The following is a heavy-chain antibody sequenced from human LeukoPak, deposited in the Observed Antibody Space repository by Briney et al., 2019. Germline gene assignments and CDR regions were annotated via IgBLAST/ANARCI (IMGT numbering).Heavy chain of an antibody. CDR2: IFPDDSDT. D-gene: IGHD1/OR15-1a*01. V-gene: IGHV5-51*01. J-gene: IGHJ4*02. CDR1: GYSFTNYW. Sequence: GESLKISCRDSGYSFTNYWIGWVRQMPGKGLEWMGTIFPDDSDTRYSPSFQGQVTISVDKSIDTAYLQWNSLKASDTAIYYCARHELGTSVDYWGQGTLVTVSS. CDR3: ARHELGTSVDY.